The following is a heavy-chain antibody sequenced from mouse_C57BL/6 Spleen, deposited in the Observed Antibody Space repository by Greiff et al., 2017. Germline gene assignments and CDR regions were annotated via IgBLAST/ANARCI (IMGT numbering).Heavy chain of an antibody. Sequence: VQLQQSGPELVKPGASVKISCKASGYTFTDYYMNWVKQSHGKSLEWIGDINPNNGGTSYNQKFKGKATLTVDKSSSTAYMELRSLTSEDSAVYYCARGDRGYAMDYWGQGTSVTVSS. CDR2: INPNNGGT. CDR1: GYTFTDYY. V-gene: IGHV1-26*01. CDR3: ARGDRGYAMDY. J-gene: IGHJ4*01. D-gene: IGHD3-3*01.